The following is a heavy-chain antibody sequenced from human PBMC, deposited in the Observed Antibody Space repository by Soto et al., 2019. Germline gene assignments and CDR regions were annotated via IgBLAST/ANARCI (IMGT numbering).Heavy chain of an antibody. V-gene: IGHV1-18*01. Sequence: GASVKVSCKTSGYSFSSYGISWVRQAPGQGLEWMGWISGYKGDTKYSRKFQGRLTLTTDTSTTTAYMELTNLRSDDTAVYYCARDSNSYGRRLVTYYYDMDVWGQGTTVTVSS. CDR2: ISGYKGDT. J-gene: IGHJ6*02. D-gene: IGHD5-18*01. CDR1: GYSFSSYG. CDR3: ARDSNSYGRRLVTYYYDMDV.